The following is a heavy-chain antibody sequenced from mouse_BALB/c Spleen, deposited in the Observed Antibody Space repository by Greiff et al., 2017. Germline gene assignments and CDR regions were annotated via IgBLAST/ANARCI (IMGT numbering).Heavy chain of an antibody. Sequence: VQLQESGPELVKPGASVKISCKASGYAFSSSWMNWVKQRPGQGLEWIGRIYPGDGDTNYNGKFKGKATLTADKSSSTAYMQLSSLTSVDSAVYFCARDYYVYYFDYWGQGTTLTVSS. D-gene: IGHD1-1*01. CDR3: ARDYYVYYFDY. J-gene: IGHJ2*01. V-gene: IGHV1-82*01. CDR1: GYAFSSSW. CDR2: IYPGDGDT.